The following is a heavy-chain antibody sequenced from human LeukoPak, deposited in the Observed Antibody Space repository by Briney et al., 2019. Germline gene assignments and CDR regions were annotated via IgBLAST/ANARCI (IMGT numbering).Heavy chain of an antibody. CDR2: MNPNSGNT. V-gene: IGHV1-8*01. CDR3: AREGVNVGATVDY. CDR1: GYTFTSYD. Sequence: GASVKVSCKASGYTFTSYDINWVRQATGQGLEWMGWMNPNSGNTGYAQKFQGRVTMTRNTSISTAYMELSSLRSDDTAVYYCAREGVNVGATVDYWGQGTLVTVSS. J-gene: IGHJ4*02. D-gene: IGHD1-26*01.